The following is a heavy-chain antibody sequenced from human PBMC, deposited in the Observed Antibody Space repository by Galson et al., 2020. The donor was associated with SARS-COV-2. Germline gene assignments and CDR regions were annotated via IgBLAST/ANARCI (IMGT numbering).Heavy chain of an antibody. CDR2: IYHTGTT. CDR1: RGSVSNTHYY. V-gene: IGHV4-39*07. Sequence: SETLSLTCTVSRGSVSNTHYYWGWIRQPPGEGPVWIGHIYHTGTTYYNPSLKSRVTMFVDTSKNQFSLNLDSVTAADTAVYYCARVTIFGVAMNTFDPWGQGTLVTVSS. CDR3: ARVTIFGVAMNTFDP. D-gene: IGHD3-3*01. J-gene: IGHJ5*02.